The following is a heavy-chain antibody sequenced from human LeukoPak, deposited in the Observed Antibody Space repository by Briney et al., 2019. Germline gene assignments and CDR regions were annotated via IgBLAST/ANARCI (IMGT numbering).Heavy chain of an antibody. D-gene: IGHD3-3*01. Sequence: GRSLRLSCAASGFTFSSYAMHWVRQAPGKGLEWVAVISYDGSNKYYADSVKGRFTISRDNSKNTLYLQMNSLRAEDTAVYYCARGEGLRFLEWLPEYHFDYWGQGTLVTVSS. CDR3: ARGEGLRFLEWLPEYHFDY. CDR1: GFTFSSYA. J-gene: IGHJ4*02. CDR2: ISYDGSNK. V-gene: IGHV3-30*01.